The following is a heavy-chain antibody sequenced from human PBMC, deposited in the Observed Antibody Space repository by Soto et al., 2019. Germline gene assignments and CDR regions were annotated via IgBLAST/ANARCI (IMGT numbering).Heavy chain of an antibody. Sequence: GGSLRLSCAASGFTFSSYGMHWVRQAPGKGLEWVAVISYDGSNKYYADSVKGRFTISRDNSKNTLNLQMNSLRAEDTAVYYCAKVTRKGRLLLRSPSYYYYGMDVWGQGTTVTVSS. CDR2: ISYDGSNK. CDR3: AKVTRKGRLLLRSPSYYYYGMDV. D-gene: IGHD3-22*01. V-gene: IGHV3-30*18. CDR1: GFTFSSYG. J-gene: IGHJ6*02.